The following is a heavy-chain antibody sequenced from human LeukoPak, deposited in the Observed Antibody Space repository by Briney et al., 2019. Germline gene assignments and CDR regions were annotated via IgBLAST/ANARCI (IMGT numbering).Heavy chain of an antibody. V-gene: IGHV3-23*01. CDR1: GFTFSSYA. D-gene: IGHD2/OR15-2a*01. CDR2: ISGSGGST. CDR3: ARQEYSTFDY. Sequence: GGSLRLSCAASGFTFSSYAMSWVRQAPGKGLEWVSAISGSGGSTYYADSVKGRFTISRDNAKNSLYLQMNSLRAEDTGVYYCARQEYSTFDYWGQGTLVTVSS. J-gene: IGHJ4*02.